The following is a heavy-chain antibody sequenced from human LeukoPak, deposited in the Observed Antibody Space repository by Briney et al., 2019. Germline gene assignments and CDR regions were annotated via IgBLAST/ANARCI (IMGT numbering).Heavy chain of an antibody. CDR1: GFTFSDYN. Sequence: GGSLRLSCAASGFTFSDYNMNWVRQAPGKGLEWVSVIYSGGSKYYEDSVKGRLTISRDNSKNTLYIQMNSLRVEDTGVYYCARGSVAAPPDYWGQGTRVTVSS. J-gene: IGHJ4*02. CDR2: IYSGGSK. V-gene: IGHV3-66*01. CDR3: ARGSVAAPPDY. D-gene: IGHD6-13*01.